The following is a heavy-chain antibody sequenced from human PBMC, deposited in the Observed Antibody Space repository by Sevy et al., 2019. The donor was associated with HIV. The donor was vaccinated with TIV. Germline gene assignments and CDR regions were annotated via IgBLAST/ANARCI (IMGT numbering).Heavy chain of an antibody. V-gene: IGHV3-23*01. CDR2: INDRGGST. J-gene: IGHJ4*02. D-gene: IGHD3-3*02. CDR3: ARPTSSLARSRAAGFDS. Sequence: GGSLRLSCAASGFASGFTFSSFAMSWVRQLPGKGLEWVPTINDRGGSTYYADSVKGRVDLSRDNSNNALVLQMDSLSPEDTALCYCARPTSSLARSRAAGFDSWGQGTLVTVSS. CDR1: GFTFSSFA.